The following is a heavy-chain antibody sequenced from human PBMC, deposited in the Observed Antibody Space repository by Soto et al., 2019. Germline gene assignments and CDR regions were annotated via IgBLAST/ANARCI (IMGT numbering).Heavy chain of an antibody. CDR2: IHPTGANT. D-gene: IGHD2-8*02. J-gene: IGHJ4*02. CDR1: GFMFSDYG. V-gene: IGHV3-23*01. CDR3: AKDPSTGAPDF. Sequence: LRLSCAAAGFMFSDYGMSWVRQAPGKGLQWVATIHPTGANTHYAESVRGRFTISRDNSRDTLYLQMNSLRAEDTAVYYCAKDPSTGAPDFWGQGALVTVSS.